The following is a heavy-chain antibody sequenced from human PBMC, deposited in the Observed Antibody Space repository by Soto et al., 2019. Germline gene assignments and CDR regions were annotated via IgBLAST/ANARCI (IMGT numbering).Heavy chain of an antibody. V-gene: IGHV1-2*02. CDR2: INPHSGDT. D-gene: IGHD1-1*01. Sequence: QVQLVQSGAEVKKPGASVTVSYVASGYTFTDHYIHWVRQAPGQRLEWMGWINPHSGDTIYAQKFPGRGTLTRDTSISTAYRELSRLRSDDTAVYYCARGRTVNFYGMDVWGQGTTVTVSS. J-gene: IGHJ6*02. CDR1: GYTFTDHY. CDR3: ARGRTVNFYGMDV.